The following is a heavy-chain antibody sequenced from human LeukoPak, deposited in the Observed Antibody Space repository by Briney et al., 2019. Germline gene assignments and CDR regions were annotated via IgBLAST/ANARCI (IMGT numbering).Heavy chain of an antibody. Sequence: ASVKVSCKASGYTFIDFHIHWVRQAPGQGLVWMGIINPTGAGATYAQKFQGRVTMTSNTSTSTVYMELSSLRSEDTALYYCARSFPADDDAFDIRGQGTMVTVSS. CDR3: ARSFPADDDAFDI. D-gene: IGHD3-16*01. CDR2: INPTGAGA. CDR1: GYTFIDFH. V-gene: IGHV1-46*01. J-gene: IGHJ3*02.